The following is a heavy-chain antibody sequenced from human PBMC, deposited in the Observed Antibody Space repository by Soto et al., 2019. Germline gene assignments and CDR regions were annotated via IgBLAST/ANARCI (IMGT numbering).Heavy chain of an antibody. Sequence: ASVKVSCKASGYTSTGYYIHWVRQAPGQGLEWMGIINPSGGTTTYAQKFQGRVTMTRDTSTSTVYMELSSLRSEDTAVYYCARGPATAPDAYWGLGTLVTVSS. CDR2: INPSGGTT. J-gene: IGHJ4*02. D-gene: IGHD2-2*01. CDR1: GYTSTGYY. CDR3: ARGPATAPDAY. V-gene: IGHV1-46*01.